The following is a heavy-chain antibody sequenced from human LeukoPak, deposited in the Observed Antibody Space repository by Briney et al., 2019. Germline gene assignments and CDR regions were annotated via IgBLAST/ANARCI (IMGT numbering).Heavy chain of an antibody. D-gene: IGHD2-21*01. CDR2: INHSGST. CDR3: ARHSWVCGGECYPEYYFDY. J-gene: IGHJ4*02. V-gene: IGHV4-34*01. Sequence: SETLSLTCAVYGGSFSGYYWSWIRQPPGKGQEWIGEINHSGSTNYNPSLKSRVTISVDTSKNQFSLKLSSVTAADTAVYYCARHSWVCGGECYPEYYFDYWGQGTLVTVSS. CDR1: GGSFSGYY.